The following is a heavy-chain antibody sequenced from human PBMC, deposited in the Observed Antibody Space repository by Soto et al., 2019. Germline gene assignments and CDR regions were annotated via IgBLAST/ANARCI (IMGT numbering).Heavy chain of an antibody. CDR1: GFTFSSYA. V-gene: IGHV3-64*01. Sequence: PGGSLRLSCAASGFTFSSYAMHWVRQAPGKGLEYVSAISSNGGSTYYANSVKGRFTISRDNSKNTLYLQMGSLRAEDMAVYYCARMAATVTTPKKYFDYWGQGTLVTVSS. D-gene: IGHD4-17*01. CDR2: ISSNGGST. J-gene: IGHJ4*02. CDR3: ARMAATVTTPKKYFDY.